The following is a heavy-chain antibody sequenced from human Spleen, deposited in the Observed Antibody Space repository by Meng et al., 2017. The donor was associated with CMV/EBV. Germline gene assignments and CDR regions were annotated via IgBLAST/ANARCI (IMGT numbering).Heavy chain of an antibody. V-gene: IGHV1-2*02. CDR2: INPNIGVT. CDR1: GYTFTGYY. D-gene: IGHD4-17*01. Sequence: ASVKVSCTASGYTFTGYYMHWVRQAPGQGLEWMGWINPNIGVTNYAEKFQGRVTVTRDTSISTAYMELTRLRSDDTAVYYCALLATVNPSHFDYWGQGTLVTVSS. CDR3: ALLATVNPSHFDY. J-gene: IGHJ4*02.